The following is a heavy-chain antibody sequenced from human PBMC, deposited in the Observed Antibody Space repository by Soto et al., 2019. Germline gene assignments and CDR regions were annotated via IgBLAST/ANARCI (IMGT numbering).Heavy chain of an antibody. D-gene: IGHD3-10*01. CDR1: GYNFFSYG. CDR2: ISTSNGDT. J-gene: IGHJ4*02. Sequence: QVQLLQSGAEVKKPGASVKVSCKASGYNFFSYGLTWVRQAPGQGLEWMGWISTSNGDTKYALKFQGRVTITTNTXXKTTYLNLWGLTSADTAIYYCARDSTDYGGFDLDYWGQGTLVTVSS. V-gene: IGHV1-18*01. CDR3: ARDSTDYGGFDLDY.